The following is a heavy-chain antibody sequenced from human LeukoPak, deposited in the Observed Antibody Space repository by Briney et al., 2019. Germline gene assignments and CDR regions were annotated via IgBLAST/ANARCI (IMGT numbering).Heavy chain of an antibody. D-gene: IGHD6-13*01. J-gene: IGHJ4*02. CDR3: ARNWYGSSWSEQIYYFDY. V-gene: IGHV4-38-2*02. CDR2: VYHSGST. CDR1: GNSISSGYY. Sequence: SETLSLTCTVSGNSISSGYYWDWIRQPPGKGLQWIGSVYHSGSTYYNPSLKSRITISVDTSKNQFSLKLSSVTAADTAVYYCARNWYGSSWSEQIYYFDYWGQGTLVTVSS.